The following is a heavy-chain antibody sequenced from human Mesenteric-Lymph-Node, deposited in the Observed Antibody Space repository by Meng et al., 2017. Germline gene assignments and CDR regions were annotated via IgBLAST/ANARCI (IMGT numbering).Heavy chain of an antibody. CDR2: IYYSGST. J-gene: IGHJ6*02. Sequence: SETLSLTCTVSGGSISSSSYYWGWIRQPPGKGLEWIGSIYYSGSTYYNPSLKSRVTISVDTSKNQFSLKLSSVTAADTAVYYCARVADIPLGMDVWGQGTTVTVSS. D-gene: IGHD2-15*01. CDR1: GGSISSSSYY. V-gene: IGHV4-39*07. CDR3: ARVADIPLGMDV.